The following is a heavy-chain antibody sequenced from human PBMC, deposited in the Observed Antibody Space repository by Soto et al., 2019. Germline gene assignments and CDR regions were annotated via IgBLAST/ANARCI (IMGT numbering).Heavy chain of an antibody. CDR1: GYTFTSCA. Sequence: ASVEVSCKASGYTFTSCAMHWVRQAPGQRLEWMGWINAGNGNTKYSQKFQGRVTITRDTSASTAYMELSSLGSEDTAVYYCARDRIVVPAARRYGMDVWGQGTTVTVSS. J-gene: IGHJ6*02. CDR3: ARDRIVVPAARRYGMDV. D-gene: IGHD2-2*01. CDR2: INAGNGNT. V-gene: IGHV1-3*01.